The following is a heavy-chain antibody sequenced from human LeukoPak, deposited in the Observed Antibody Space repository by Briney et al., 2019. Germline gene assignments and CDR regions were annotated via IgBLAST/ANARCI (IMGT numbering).Heavy chain of an antibody. CDR3: ARDAGYSGYDRTYGMDV. J-gene: IGHJ6*02. D-gene: IGHD5-12*01. CDR1: GYTFTSYY. V-gene: IGHV1-46*01. CDR2: INPSGGST. Sequence: WASVKVSCKASGYTFTSYYMHWVRQAPGQGLEWMGIINPSGGSTSYAQKFQGRVTMTRDTSTSTVYMELSSLRSEDTAVYYCARDAGYSGYDRTYGMDVWGQGTTVTVSS.